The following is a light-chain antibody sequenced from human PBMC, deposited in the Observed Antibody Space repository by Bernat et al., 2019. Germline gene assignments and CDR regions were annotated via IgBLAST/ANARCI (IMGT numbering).Light chain of an antibody. J-gene: IGLJ3*02. CDR2: EVS. Sequence: QSALTQPPSASGSPGQSVTISCTGTSSDVGGYNDVSWYQQHPGKAPKLMIYEVSKRPSGVPDRISGSKSGNTASLTVSGLQAEDEADYYCSSYAGSNNLFGGGTKLTVL. CDR1: SSDVGGYND. CDR3: SSYAGSNNL. V-gene: IGLV2-8*01.